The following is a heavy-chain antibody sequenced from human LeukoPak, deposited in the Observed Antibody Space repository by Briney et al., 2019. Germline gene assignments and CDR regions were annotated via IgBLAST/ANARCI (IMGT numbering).Heavy chain of an antibody. D-gene: IGHD3-10*01. CDR2: IIHILGIA. CDR3: ARDLVAEYYYGSGSYSLGY. Sequence: SSVNVSCKASGGTYISYTISWVRQAPGQGREWMGRIIHILGIANYAQKFQGRVTITPDKSTSTAYMELSSLRSEDTAVYYCARDLVAEYYYGSGSYSLGYWGQGTLVTVSS. V-gene: IGHV1-69*04. J-gene: IGHJ4*02. CDR1: GGTYISYT.